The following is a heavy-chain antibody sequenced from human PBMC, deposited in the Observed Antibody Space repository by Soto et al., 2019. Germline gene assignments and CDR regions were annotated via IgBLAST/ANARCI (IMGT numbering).Heavy chain of an antibody. J-gene: IGHJ4*02. Sequence: SETLSLTCAAYGGSFSGYYWSWIRQPPGKGLEWIGEINHSGSTNYNPSLKSRVTISVDTSKNQFSLKLSSVTAADTAVYYCARGVRYFDWLPRGFFDYWGQGTLVTVSS. V-gene: IGHV4-34*01. CDR2: INHSGST. CDR1: GGSFSGYY. D-gene: IGHD3-9*01. CDR3: ARGVRYFDWLPRGFFDY.